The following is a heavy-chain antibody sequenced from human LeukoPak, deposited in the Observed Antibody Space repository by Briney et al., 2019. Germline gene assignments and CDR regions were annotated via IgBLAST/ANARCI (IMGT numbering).Heavy chain of an antibody. V-gene: IGHV4-34*01. CDR3: ARGPQSRFDY. Sequence: SETLSLTCAVCGGSFSGYYWSWIRQPPGKGQEWIGEISHSGTTNYNPSLKSRVTISVDTSKNQFSLKLTSVTAADTAVYYCARGPQSRFDYWGQGTLVTVSS. CDR2: ISHSGTT. J-gene: IGHJ4*02. CDR1: GGSFSGYY.